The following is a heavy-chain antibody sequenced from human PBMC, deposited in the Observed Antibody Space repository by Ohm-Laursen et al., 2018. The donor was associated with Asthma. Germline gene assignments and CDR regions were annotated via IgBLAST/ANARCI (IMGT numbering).Heavy chain of an antibody. Sequence: SLRLSCAASGFTFSSYAMSWVRQAPGKGLEWVSAISGSGGSTYYADSVKGRFTISRDNSKNTLYLQMNSLRAEDTAVYYCAKDPSASSYDFWSGYSDAFDIWGQGTMVTVSS. J-gene: IGHJ3*02. CDR1: GFTFSSYA. CDR3: AKDPSASSYDFWSGYSDAFDI. D-gene: IGHD3-3*01. V-gene: IGHV3-23*01. CDR2: ISGSGGST.